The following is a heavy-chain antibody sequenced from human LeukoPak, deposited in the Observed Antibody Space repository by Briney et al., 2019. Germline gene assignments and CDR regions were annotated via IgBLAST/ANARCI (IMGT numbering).Heavy chain of an antibody. J-gene: IGHJ3*01. D-gene: IGHD6-13*01. Sequence: SETLSLTCSVSGGSISSYYWCWIWQPAGKGLEWIGRIYFTGTTNYNPSLQSRVTMSVDTSKYQFSLELSSVTAADTAVYYCARGSSSSWYSFDFWGQGTVVTVSS. CDR1: GGSISSYY. CDR3: ARGSSSSWYSFDF. CDR2: IYFTGTT. V-gene: IGHV4-4*07.